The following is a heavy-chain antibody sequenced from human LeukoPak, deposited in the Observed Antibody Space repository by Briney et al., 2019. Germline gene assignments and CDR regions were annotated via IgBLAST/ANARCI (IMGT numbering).Heavy chain of an antibody. CDR2: ISSSSSTI. CDR1: GFTFSSYS. CDR3: ARDTEFWSGYPDY. J-gene: IGHJ4*02. D-gene: IGHD3-3*01. V-gene: IGHV3-48*01. Sequence: GGSLRLSCAASGFTFSSYSMNWVRQAPGKGLEWVSYISSSSSTIYYADSVKGRFTIPRDNAKNSLYLQMNSLRAEDTAVYYCARDTEFWSGYPDYWGQGTLVTVSS.